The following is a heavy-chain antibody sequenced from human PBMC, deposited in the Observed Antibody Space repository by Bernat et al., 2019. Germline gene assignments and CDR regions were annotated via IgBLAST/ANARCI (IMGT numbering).Heavy chain of an antibody. V-gene: IGHV1-18*04. CDR2: ISAYNGNT. D-gene: IGHD4-17*01. CDR1: GYTFTSYG. J-gene: IGHJ4*02. Sequence: QVQLVQSGAEVKKPGASVKVSCKASGYTFTSYGISWVRQAPGQGFEWMGWISAYNGNTNYDQKLQGRVTMTTDTSTSTAYMELRSLRSDDTAVYYCARGGRATVTTWGQIFDYWGQGTLVTVSS. CDR3: ARGGRATVTTWGQIFDY.